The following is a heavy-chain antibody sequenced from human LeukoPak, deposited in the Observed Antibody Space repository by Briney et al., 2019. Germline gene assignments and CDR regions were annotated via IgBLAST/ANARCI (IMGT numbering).Heavy chain of an antibody. CDR2: ISPLLGAS. CDR3: ATYDVLTGFEY. CDR1: GGTFSDYV. V-gene: IGHV1-69*13. D-gene: IGHD3-9*01. Sequence: SVKVSCKASGGTFSDYVISWVRQAPGQGLNWMGGISPLLGASKHTQNFHDRVTITADESTTTAYMELSDLRFADTAVYYCATYDVLTGFEYWGQGTLVTVSS. J-gene: IGHJ4*02.